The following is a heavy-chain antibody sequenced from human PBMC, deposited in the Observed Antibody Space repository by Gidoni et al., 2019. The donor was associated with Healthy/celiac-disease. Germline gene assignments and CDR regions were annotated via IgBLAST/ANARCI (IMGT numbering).Heavy chain of an antibody. J-gene: IGHJ4*02. V-gene: IGHV3-53*01. Sequence: EVQLVESGGGLIQPGGSLRLSCAASGFTVSSNYMSWVRQAPGKGLEWVSVIYSGGSTYYADSVKGRFTISRDNSKNTLYLQMNSLRAEDTAVYYCARGPHMYSSSWYDYWGQGTLVTVSS. CDR1: GFTVSSNY. CDR2: IYSGGST. CDR3: ARGPHMYSSSWYDY. D-gene: IGHD6-13*01.